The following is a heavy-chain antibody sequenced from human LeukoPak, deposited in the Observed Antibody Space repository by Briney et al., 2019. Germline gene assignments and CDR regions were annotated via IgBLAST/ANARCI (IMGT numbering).Heavy chain of an antibody. V-gene: IGHV1-46*01. CDR3: ARGGSYYDSSGLYYFDY. D-gene: IGHD3-22*01. CDR2: INPSGGST. CDR1: GYTFTSYY. J-gene: IGHJ4*02. Sequence: ASVKVSCKASGYTFTSYYMHWVRQAPGQGLEWMGIINPSGGSTSYAQKFQGRVTMTRDTSTSTVYMELSSLRSEDTAVYYCARGGSYYDSSGLYYFDYWGQGTLVTVFS.